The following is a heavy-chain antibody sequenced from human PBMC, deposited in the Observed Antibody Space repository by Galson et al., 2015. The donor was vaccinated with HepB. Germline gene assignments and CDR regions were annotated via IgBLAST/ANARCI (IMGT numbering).Heavy chain of an antibody. D-gene: IGHD2-2*01. CDR3: APRGIPVE. J-gene: IGHJ6*04. CDR2: IGGSGI. V-gene: IGHV3-23*01. CDR1: GFTFNDYA. Sequence: SLRLSCAASGFTFNDYAMPWVRQAPGQGLDGVSVIGGSGIHYADSVKGRFTISRDNSKNTLYLQMNSLRAEDTAVYHCAPRGIPVEWGKGTAVTVSS.